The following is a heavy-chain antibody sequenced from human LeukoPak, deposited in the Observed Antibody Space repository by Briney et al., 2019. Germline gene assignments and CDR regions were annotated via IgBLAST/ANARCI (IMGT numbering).Heavy chain of an antibody. J-gene: IGHJ4*02. Sequence: GGSLRLSCAASGFTFSSYAMRWVRQAPGKGLEYVSAISSNGGSTYYANSVKGRFTISRDNSKNTLYLQMGSLRAEDMAVYYCAGPGRFLEWFYFDYWGQGTLVTVSS. CDR3: AGPGRFLEWFYFDY. D-gene: IGHD3-3*01. CDR1: GFTFSSYA. V-gene: IGHV3-64*01. CDR2: ISSNGGST.